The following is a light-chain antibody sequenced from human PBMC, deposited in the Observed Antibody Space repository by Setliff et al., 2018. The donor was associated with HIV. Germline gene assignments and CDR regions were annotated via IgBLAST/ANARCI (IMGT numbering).Light chain of an antibody. CDR1: SSDVGGYNY. J-gene: IGLJ2*01. CDR3: SSYTSSSTLVV. V-gene: IGLV2-14*03. CDR2: DVS. Sequence: QSALTQPASVSGSPGQSITISCTGTSSDVGGYNYVSWYQQHPGEAPKLMIYDVSNRPSGVSNRFSGSKSGNTASLTISGLQAEDEADYYCSSYTSSSTLVVFGGGTKATVL.